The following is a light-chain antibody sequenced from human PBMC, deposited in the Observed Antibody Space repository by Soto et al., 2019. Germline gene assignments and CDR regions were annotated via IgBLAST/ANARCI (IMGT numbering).Light chain of an antibody. CDR1: QSVSSN. V-gene: IGKV3-15*01. CDR3: QQRSNWPLIT. J-gene: IGKJ5*01. Sequence: IEMTQSPATLSVSPGERATLSCRASQSVSSNLVWYQQKPGQAPRLLIYGASTRVTGIPARFSGSGSGTEFTLTISSLQSEDFAVYYCQQRSNWPLITFGQGTRLEIK. CDR2: GAS.